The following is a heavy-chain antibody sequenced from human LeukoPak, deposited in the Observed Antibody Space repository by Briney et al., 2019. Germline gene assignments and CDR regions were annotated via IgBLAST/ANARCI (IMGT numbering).Heavy chain of an antibody. CDR2: MNTNSGAT. D-gene: IGHD1-7*01. Sequence: ASVKVSCKASGYTFTAHYMHWVRQAPGEGLEWMGWMNTNSGATGYTQKFQGRVSMTRDTSIATAYMDLTSLTSDDTAVYYCARGTGTSWFDSWGQGTLVTVSS. J-gene: IGHJ5*01. CDR1: GYTFTAHY. V-gene: IGHV1-2*02. CDR3: ARGTGTSWFDS.